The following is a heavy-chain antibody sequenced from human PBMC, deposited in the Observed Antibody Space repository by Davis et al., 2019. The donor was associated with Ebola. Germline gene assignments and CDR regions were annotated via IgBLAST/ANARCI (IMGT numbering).Heavy chain of an antibody. V-gene: IGHV4-34*01. J-gene: IGHJ3*02. CDR3: ARYCTGDCFGAFDI. Sequence: SETLSLTCAVYGGSFTGYYWSWIRQPPGKGLEWVGEIHHTAGTTYNPSLKSRVTISEDTSRNEFSLKLSSVIAADTAVYYCARYCTGDCFGAFDIWGRGTVVTVSS. D-gene: IGHD2-21*02. CDR1: GGSFTGYY. CDR2: IHHTAGT.